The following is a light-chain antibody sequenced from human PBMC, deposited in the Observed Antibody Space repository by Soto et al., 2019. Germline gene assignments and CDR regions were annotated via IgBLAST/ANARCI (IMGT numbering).Light chain of an antibody. CDR2: SAF. CDR3: HQYGSSPLT. J-gene: IGKJ4*01. Sequence: IVLTQSPGTLSFSPGETATLSCRASETVDTSSLGWYQQKPGRAPSLLIYSAFRRARGIPDRFSASGFATEFTLTISRLEPEDFAVYYCHQYGSSPLTFGGGTKVDI. CDR1: ETVDTSS. V-gene: IGKV3-20*01.